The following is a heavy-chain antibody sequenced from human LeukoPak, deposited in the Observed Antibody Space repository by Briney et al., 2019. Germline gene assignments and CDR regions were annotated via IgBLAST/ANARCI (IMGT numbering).Heavy chain of an antibody. Sequence: PGGSLRLSCAASGFTFSSYAMHWVRQAPGKGLEYVSAISSNGGSTYYANSVKGGFTISRDNSKNTLFLQMGSLRAEDMAVYYCARGGSIAARPIDYWGQGTLVTVSS. J-gene: IGHJ4*02. CDR2: ISSNGGST. V-gene: IGHV3-64*01. CDR3: ARGGSIAARPIDY. CDR1: GFTFSSYA. D-gene: IGHD6-6*01.